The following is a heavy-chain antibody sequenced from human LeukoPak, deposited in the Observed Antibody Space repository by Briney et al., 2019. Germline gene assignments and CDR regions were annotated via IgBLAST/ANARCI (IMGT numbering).Heavy chain of an antibody. J-gene: IGHJ4*02. V-gene: IGHV3-23*01. CDR1: GFTFSSYA. CDR3: AKVSDYVWGSYRYLDY. Sequence: GGSLRLSCAASGFTFSSYAMSWVRQAPGKGLEWVSAVSGSGGSTYYADSVKGRFTISRDNSKNTLYLQMNSLRAEDTAVYYCAKVSDYVWGSYRYLDYWGQGTLVTVSS. CDR2: VSGSGGST. D-gene: IGHD3-16*02.